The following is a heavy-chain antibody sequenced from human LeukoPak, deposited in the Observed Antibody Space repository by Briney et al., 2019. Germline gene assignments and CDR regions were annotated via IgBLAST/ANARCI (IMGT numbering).Heavy chain of an antibody. CDR2: ISAYNGNT. CDR1: GYTFTSYG. V-gene: IGHV1-18*01. D-gene: IGHD2-15*01. CDR3: ALDIVVVVAATRQRDYYFDY. J-gene: IGHJ4*02. Sequence: WASVKVSCKASGYTFTSYGISWVRQAPGQGLEWRGWISAYNGNTNYAQNLQGTATMTTDASTSTAYMELRSLRSDDTAVYYCALDIVVVVAATRQRDYYFDYWGQGTLVTVSS.